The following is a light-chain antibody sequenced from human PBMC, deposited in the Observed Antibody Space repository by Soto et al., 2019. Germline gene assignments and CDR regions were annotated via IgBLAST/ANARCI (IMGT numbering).Light chain of an antibody. Sequence: QSVLTQPPSVSPAPGQKVTIPCPGRSSNIWNNYVSWYQQLPGTAPKLLIYDNNKRPSGIPDRFSGSKSGTSATLGITGLQTGDEADYYCGTWDSSLSAYVFGTG. CDR2: DNN. CDR3: GTWDSSLSAYV. CDR1: SSNIWNNY. J-gene: IGLJ1*01. V-gene: IGLV1-51*01.